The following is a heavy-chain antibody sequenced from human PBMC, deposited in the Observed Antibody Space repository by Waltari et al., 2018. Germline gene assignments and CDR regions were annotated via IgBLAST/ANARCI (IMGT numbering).Heavy chain of an antibody. V-gene: IGHV3-53*01. J-gene: IGHJ3*02. CDR3: ARDLRGSDVFDI. CDR1: GFTVSSNY. Sequence: EVQLVESGGGLIQPGGSLRLYGAASGFTVSSNYMTWARQAPGKGLEWVSVIYSGGSTYYADSVKGRFTISRDNSKNTLYLQMNSLRAEDTAVYYCARDLRGSDVFDIWGQGTMVTVSS. CDR2: IYSGGST. D-gene: IGHD3-10*01.